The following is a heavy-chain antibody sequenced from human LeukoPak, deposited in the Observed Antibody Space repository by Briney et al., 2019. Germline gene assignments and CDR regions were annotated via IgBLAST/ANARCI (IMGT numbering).Heavy chain of an antibody. D-gene: IGHD6-19*01. CDR1: GFTFSTYA. V-gene: IGHV3-23*01. Sequence: PGGSLRLSCAASGFTFSTYAMSWVRQAPGKGLEWVSAIISSGGNTYYADSVKGRFTISRDNSKNTLYLQMNSLRADDTAVYYCAKMAAYSSGWYNFDYWGQGTLVTVSS. J-gene: IGHJ4*02. CDR3: AKMAAYSSGWYNFDY. CDR2: IISSGGNT.